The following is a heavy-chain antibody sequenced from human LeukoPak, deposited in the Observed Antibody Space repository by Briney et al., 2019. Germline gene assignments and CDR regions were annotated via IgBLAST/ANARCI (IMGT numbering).Heavy chain of an antibody. CDR1: GGTFSSYA. CDR2: IIPIFGTA. Sequence: ASVKVSCKASGGTFSSYAIRWVRQAAGQGLEWMGGIIPIFGTANFAQKFQGRVAITADESTRTAYMELSSLRSEDTAVYYCARGSRAMREDGFDPWGQGTLVTVSS. D-gene: IGHD2-2*01. V-gene: IGHV1-69*13. J-gene: IGHJ5*02. CDR3: ARGSRAMREDGFDP.